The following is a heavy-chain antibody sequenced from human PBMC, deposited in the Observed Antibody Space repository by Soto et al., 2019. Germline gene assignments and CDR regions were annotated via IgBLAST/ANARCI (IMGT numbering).Heavy chain of an antibody. CDR3: ARGVAPQLFYFDY. CDR2: VIPIFGTA. J-gene: IGHJ4*02. CDR1: GGTFSSYA. Sequence: QVQLVQSGAEVKKPGSSVKVSCKASGGTFSSYAISWVRQAPGQGLEWMGGVIPIFGTANYAQKFQGRVTITADESTSTAYMERSSLSTEDTAVYYWARGVAPQLFYFDYWGQGTLVTVSS. D-gene: IGHD3-10*01. V-gene: IGHV1-69*12.